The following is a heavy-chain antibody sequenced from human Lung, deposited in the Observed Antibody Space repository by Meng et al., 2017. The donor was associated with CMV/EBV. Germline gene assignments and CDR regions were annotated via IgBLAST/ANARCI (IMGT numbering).Heavy chain of an antibody. J-gene: IGHJ4*02. D-gene: IGHD1-26*01. CDR2: ISYDGSDK. CDR3: ARDPIGGSYRGSHFDY. CDR1: GFTFSNYA. V-gene: IGHV3-30*09. Sequence: SCAASGFTFSNYAMHWVRQAPGKGLEWVTLISYDGSDKYYTDSVKGRFAISRDNPKNTLYLQMNTVRADDTAIYYCARDPIGGSYRGSHFDYWGQGTLVTVSS.